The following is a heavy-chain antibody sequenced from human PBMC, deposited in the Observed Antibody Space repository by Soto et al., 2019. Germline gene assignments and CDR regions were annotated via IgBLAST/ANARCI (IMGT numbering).Heavy chain of an antibody. D-gene: IGHD2-21*01. CDR1: GFALITST. J-gene: IGHJ4*02. CDR3: AAGEYHDTNGYSSDY. CDR2: IVVGSGNT. Sequence: SVKVSCKASGFALITSTVQWVRQARGQPLEWLGWIVVGSGNTIYAQNFQERVTFTRDESTSTAYMELSSLRFEDTGVYYCAAGEYHDTNGYSSDYWGQGTLVTVSS. V-gene: IGHV1-58*01.